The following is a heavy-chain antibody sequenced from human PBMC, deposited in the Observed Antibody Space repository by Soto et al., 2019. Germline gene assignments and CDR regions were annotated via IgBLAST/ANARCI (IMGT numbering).Heavy chain of an antibody. V-gene: IGHV3-30*18. CDR3: EKPDTATNALDI. D-gene: IGHD6-25*01. CDR2: ISYDGSNK. Sequence: GGSLRLSCAASGFTFSSYGMHWVRQAPGKGLEWVAVISYDGSNKYYADSVKGRFTISRDNSKNTLYLQMNSLRAEATAVYYCEKPDTATNALDIWGQGTMVTVSS. J-gene: IGHJ3*02. CDR1: GFTFSSYG.